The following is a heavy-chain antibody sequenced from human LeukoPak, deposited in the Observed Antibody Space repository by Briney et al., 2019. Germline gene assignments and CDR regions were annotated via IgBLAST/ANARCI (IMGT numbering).Heavy chain of an antibody. D-gene: IGHD4-23*01. Sequence: GGSLRLSCAVSGFTVSSNYMSWVRQAPGKGLEWVSIIYSGGSTYYADSVKGRFTISRDNSKNTLCLQMNSLRAEDTAVYYCARDDGIGGPFDYWGQGTLVTVSS. V-gene: IGHV3-53*01. CDR1: GFTVSSNY. CDR3: ARDDGIGGPFDY. J-gene: IGHJ4*02. CDR2: IYSGGST.